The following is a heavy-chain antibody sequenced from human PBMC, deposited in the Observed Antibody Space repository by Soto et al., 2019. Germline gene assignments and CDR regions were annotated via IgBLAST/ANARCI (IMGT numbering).Heavy chain of an antibody. Sequence: GGSLRLSCAASGFTFSDYYMSWIRQAPGKGLEWVSYISSSGSTIYYADSVKGRFTISRDNAKNSLYLQMNSLRAEDTAVYYCASDMVRGVRRYYFDYWGQGTLVTVSS. CDR3: ASDMVRGVRRYYFDY. J-gene: IGHJ4*02. CDR1: GFTFSDYY. V-gene: IGHV3-11*01. D-gene: IGHD3-10*01. CDR2: ISSSGSTI.